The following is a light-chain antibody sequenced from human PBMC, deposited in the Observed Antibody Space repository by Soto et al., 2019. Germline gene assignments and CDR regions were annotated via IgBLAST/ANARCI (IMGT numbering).Light chain of an antibody. J-gene: IGKJ4*01. CDR3: QQYGISLT. V-gene: IGKV3-20*01. CDR2: AAS. CDR1: QSVSSSY. Sequence: EIVLTQSPGTLSLSPGERATLSCRASQSVSSSYLAWYQQKPGQAPRLFIYAASSRATGIPDRFSGSGFGTDFTLTISRLQPEDFAVYYCQQYGISLTFGGGTKVEI.